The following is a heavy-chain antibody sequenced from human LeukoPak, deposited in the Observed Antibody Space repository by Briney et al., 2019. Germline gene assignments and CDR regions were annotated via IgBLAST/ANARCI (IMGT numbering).Heavy chain of an antibody. V-gene: IGHV4-30-4*07. CDR3: ARDGRYYYAFDI. J-gene: IGHJ3*02. Sequence: PSETLSLTCAVSGGSISSGGYSWSWIRQPPGEGLEWIGYIYYSGSTYYNPSLKSRATISVGTSKNQFSLKLSSVTAADTAVYYCARDGRYYYAFDIWGQGTMVTVSS. CDR1: GGSISSGGYS. D-gene: IGHD1-26*01. CDR2: IYYSGST.